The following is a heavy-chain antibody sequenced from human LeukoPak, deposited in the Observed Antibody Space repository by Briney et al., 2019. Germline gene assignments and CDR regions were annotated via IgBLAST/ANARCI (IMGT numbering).Heavy chain of an antibody. CDR1: GGSFSGYY. CDR2: INHSGST. CDR3: ARSIVVVPAANYYYYGMDV. J-gene: IGHJ6*02. Sequence: SETLSLTCAAYGGSFSGYYWSWIRQPPGKGLEWIGEINHSGSTNYNPSLKSRVTISVDTSKNQFSLKLSSVTAADTAVYYCARSIVVVPAANYYYYGMDVWGQGTTVTVSS. D-gene: IGHD2-2*01. V-gene: IGHV4-34*01.